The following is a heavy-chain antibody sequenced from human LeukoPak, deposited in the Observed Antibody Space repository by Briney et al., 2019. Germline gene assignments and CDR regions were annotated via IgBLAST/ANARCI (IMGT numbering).Heavy chain of an antibody. D-gene: IGHD3-3*01. CDR1: VFSFSTYF. CDR3: TKEYEKTNRAPEWGFDN. CDR2: ISGNSSHT. J-gene: IGHJ4*02. Sequence: PGWSVRLSCAASVFSFSTYFMSWVRQAAGRGLEGVAGISGNSSHTADADFVKGRITISRDNSRNTLYLQMNSLRAEDTAVYYCTKEYEKTNRAPEWGFDNWGQGTLVTVSS. V-gene: IGHV3-23*01.